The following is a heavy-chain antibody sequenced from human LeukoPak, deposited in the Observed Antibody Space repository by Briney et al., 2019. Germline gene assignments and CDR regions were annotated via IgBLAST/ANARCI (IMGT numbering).Heavy chain of an antibody. Sequence: KPSETLSLTCTVSGGSISSYYWSWIRQPPGKGLEWIGYIYYSGSTNYNPSLKSRVTISVDTSKNRFSLELSSVTAADTAVYYCARANYGSGSYYGFDYWGQGTLVTVSS. D-gene: IGHD3-10*01. V-gene: IGHV4-59*01. CDR2: IYYSGST. CDR3: ARANYGSGSYYGFDY. CDR1: GGSISSYY. J-gene: IGHJ4*02.